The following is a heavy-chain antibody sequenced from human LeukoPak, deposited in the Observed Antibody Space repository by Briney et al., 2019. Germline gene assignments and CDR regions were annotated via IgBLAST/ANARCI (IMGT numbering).Heavy chain of an antibody. Sequence: ASETLSLTRTVSGGSISSSSYYWGWIRQPPGKGLEWIGSIYYSGSTYYNPSLKSRVTISVDTSKNQFSLKLSSVTAADTAVYYCARDGEYSSPPVTWLDPWGQGTLVTVSS. V-gene: IGHV4-39*07. CDR1: GGSISSSSYY. D-gene: IGHD6-6*01. J-gene: IGHJ5*02. CDR2: IYYSGST. CDR3: ARDGEYSSPPVTWLDP.